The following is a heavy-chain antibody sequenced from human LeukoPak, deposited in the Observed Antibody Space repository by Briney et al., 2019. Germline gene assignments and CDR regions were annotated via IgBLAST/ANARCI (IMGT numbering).Heavy chain of an antibody. CDR3: ARQLIVVLHDAFDI. Sequence: PSETLSLTCAVYGGSFSGYYWSWIRQPPGKGLEWIGEINHSGSTNYNPSLKSRVTISVDTSKNQFSLKLSSVTAADTAVYYCARQLIVVLHDAFDIWGQGTIVTVSS. CDR1: GGSFSGYY. J-gene: IGHJ3*02. D-gene: IGHD3-22*01. V-gene: IGHV4-34*01. CDR2: INHSGST.